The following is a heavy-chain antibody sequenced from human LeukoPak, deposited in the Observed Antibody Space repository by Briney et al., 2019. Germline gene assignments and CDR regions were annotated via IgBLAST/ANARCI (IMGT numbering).Heavy chain of an antibody. Sequence: SETLSLTCTVSGGSISSYYWSWIRQPPGKGLEWIGYIYCSGSTNYNPSLKSRVTISVDTSKNQFSLKLSSVTAADTAVYYCARSYYYGSGSYYKLAFDIWGQGTMVTVSS. CDR1: GGSISSYY. D-gene: IGHD3-10*01. CDR3: ARSYYYGSGSYYKLAFDI. CDR2: IYCSGST. J-gene: IGHJ3*02. V-gene: IGHV4-59*01.